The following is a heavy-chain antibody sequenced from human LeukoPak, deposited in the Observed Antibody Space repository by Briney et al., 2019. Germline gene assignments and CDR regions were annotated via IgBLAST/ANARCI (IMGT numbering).Heavy chain of an antibody. Sequence: SGPTLVKPTQTLTLTCTFSGFSLSTSGVGVAWIRQPPGKALEWLAVSYWDDDKRYSPSLKSRLTITRDTSKNQVVLTMTNMDPVDTATYYCALRHETDGSLDYWGQGTLVTVSS. CDR2: SYWDDDK. V-gene: IGHV2-5*02. CDR1: GFSLSTSGVG. CDR3: ALRHETDGSLDY. J-gene: IGHJ4*02. D-gene: IGHD1-14*01.